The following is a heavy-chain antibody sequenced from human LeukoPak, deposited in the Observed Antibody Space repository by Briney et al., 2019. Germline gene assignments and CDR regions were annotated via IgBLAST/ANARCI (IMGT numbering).Heavy chain of an antibody. CDR1: GFVFSTYA. CDR2: INGNGDYT. D-gene: IGHD5-24*01. J-gene: IGHJ4*02. Sequence: GGSLRLSCAASGFVFSTYAIHWVHHVPGKGLEYVSGINGNGDYTDYANSVKGRFTISRDNFKNTVYLQMGSLRAEDMAVYYCARDLFSGAEMATLDYWGQGTLVTVSS. V-gene: IGHV3-64*01. CDR3: ARDLFSGAEMATLDY.